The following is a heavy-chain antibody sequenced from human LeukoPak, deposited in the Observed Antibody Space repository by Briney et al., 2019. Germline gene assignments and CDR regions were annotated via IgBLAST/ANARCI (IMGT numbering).Heavy chain of an antibody. CDR2: IYPSGST. Sequence: SETLSLTWTVPGGSMSSGSDYWSWIRQPAGKGLEWIGRIYPSGSTNYNPSLKSRVTISVDTSKNQFSLKLSSVTAADTAVYYCARGNSGSSGLDWFDPWGQGTLVTVSS. D-gene: IGHD1-26*01. V-gene: IGHV4-61*02. CDR3: ARGNSGSSGLDWFDP. CDR1: GGSMSSGSDY. J-gene: IGHJ5*02.